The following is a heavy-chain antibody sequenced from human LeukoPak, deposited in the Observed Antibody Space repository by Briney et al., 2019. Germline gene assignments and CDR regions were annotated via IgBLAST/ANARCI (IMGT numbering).Heavy chain of an antibody. J-gene: IGHJ4*02. CDR3: TRVFGGYDVSDY. V-gene: IGHV3-7*03. CDR2: IKKDGSQK. CDR1: GFTFSSFW. Sequence: GGSLRLSCAASGFTFSSFWMSWVRQAPGKGLEWVANIKKDGSQKYYVDSVEGRFTISRDNAKNSLYLQMDSLRVHDTAVYYCTRVFGGYDVSDYWGQGTLVTVSS. D-gene: IGHD3-3*01.